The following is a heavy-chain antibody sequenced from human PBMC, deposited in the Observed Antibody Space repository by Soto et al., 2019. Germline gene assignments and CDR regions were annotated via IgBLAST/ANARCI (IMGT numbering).Heavy chain of an antibody. D-gene: IGHD1-26*01. Sequence: SVKVSCKVSGYTLTELSMHWVRQAPGKGLEWMGGFDPEDGETIYAQKFQGRVTMTEDTSTDTAYMELSSLRSEDTAVYYCATDFRGGSYFDYWGQGTLVTVSS. CDR1: GYTLTELS. CDR2: FDPEDGET. J-gene: IGHJ4*02. V-gene: IGHV1-24*01. CDR3: ATDFRGGSYFDY.